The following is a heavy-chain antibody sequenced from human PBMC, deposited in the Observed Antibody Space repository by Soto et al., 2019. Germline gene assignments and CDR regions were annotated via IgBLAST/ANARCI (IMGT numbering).Heavy chain of an antibody. D-gene: IGHD3-3*01. CDR3: ARDTFGGAYDFCH. CDR2: ISSSGTA. Sequence: EVQLVESGGALVQPGGSLRLSCAASEFTVSNLYMTWIRQAPGMGLEWVSVISSSGTAYYADSVKGRFTISIDSSKNTLFLQMNSLRAEDTAVYHCARDTFGGAYDFCHGGQGTLVTVSS. J-gene: IGHJ4*02. V-gene: IGHV3-66*01. CDR1: EFTVSNLY.